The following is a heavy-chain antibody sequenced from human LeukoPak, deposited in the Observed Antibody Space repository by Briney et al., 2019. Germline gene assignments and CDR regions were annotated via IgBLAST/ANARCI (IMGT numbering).Heavy chain of an antibody. J-gene: IGHJ4*02. V-gene: IGHV4-38-2*01. CDR3: ARHEQWLVPVDY. CDR1: GNSIGSSYY. CDR2: IYHSGST. Sequence: KPSETLSLTCAVSGNSIGSSYYWGWIRQPPGKGLEWIASIYHSGSTYYNPSLKSRVTIPMDTSKNEFSLRLSSVTAADTAVYYCARHEQWLVPVDYWGQGALVTVSS. D-gene: IGHD6-19*01.